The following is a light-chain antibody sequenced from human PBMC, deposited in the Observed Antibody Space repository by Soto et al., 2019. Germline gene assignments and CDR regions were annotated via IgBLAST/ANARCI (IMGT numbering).Light chain of an antibody. CDR2: DAS. CDR3: QQYGSSLGIT. Sequence: EIVLTQSPATLSLSPGERATLSCRASQSVSSYLAWYQQKPGQAPRLLIYDASNRATGIPDRFSGSGSGTDFTLTIRRLEPEDFAVYYCQQYGSSLGITFGQGTRLEI. V-gene: IGKV3-20*01. J-gene: IGKJ5*01. CDR1: QSVSSY.